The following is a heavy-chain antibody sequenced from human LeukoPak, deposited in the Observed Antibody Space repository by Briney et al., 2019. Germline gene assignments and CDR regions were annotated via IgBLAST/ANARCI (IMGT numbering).Heavy chain of an antibody. CDR1: GFTFSSYS. J-gene: IGHJ4*02. V-gene: IGHV3-48*01. CDR3: ARDQGYYDSSGYYYETGPLYY. D-gene: IGHD3-22*01. CDR2: ISSSSSTI. Sequence: GGSLRLSCAASGFTFSSYSMNWVRQAPGKGLEWVSYISSSSSTIYYADSVKGRFTISRDNAKNSLYLQMNSLRAEDTAVYYCARDQGYYDSSGYYYETGPLYYWGQGTLVTVSS.